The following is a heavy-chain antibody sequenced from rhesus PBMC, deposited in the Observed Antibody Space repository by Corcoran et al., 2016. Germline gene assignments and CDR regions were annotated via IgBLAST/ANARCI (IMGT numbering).Heavy chain of an antibody. J-gene: IGHJ6*01. Sequence: QVQLQESGPGLVKPSETLSLTCAVSGGSISSGYYYWRWIRHPPGKGLEWIGYITYSGSTSYNPSQKCRVTISRDTSKNQFSLKLSSVTAADTAVYYCARDPPRVYSGYGLDSWGQGVVVTVSS. CDR2: ITYSGST. CDR1: GGSISSGYYY. CDR3: ARDPPRVYSGYGLDS. D-gene: IGHD1-44*01. V-gene: IGHV4-122*02.